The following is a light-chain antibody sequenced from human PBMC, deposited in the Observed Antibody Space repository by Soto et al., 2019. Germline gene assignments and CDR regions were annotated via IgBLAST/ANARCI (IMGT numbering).Light chain of an antibody. Sequence: QAVVTQPPSASGTPGQRVTISCSGSSSNIGSNYVYWYQQLPGTAPKLLIYRNNQRPSGVPDRFSGSKSGTSASLAISGLRAEDEADYYCAAWDDSLSGVVFGGGPKVTVL. V-gene: IGLV1-47*01. CDR2: RNN. CDR3: AAWDDSLSGVV. J-gene: IGLJ2*01. CDR1: SSNIGSNY.